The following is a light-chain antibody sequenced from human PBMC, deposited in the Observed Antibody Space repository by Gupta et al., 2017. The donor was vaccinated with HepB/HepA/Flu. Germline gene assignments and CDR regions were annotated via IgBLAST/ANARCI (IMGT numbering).Light chain of an antibody. Sequence: DIVMPQSPLSLPVTPGEPASISCRSSQSLLHSNGYNYLDWYLQKPGQSPQLLIYLGSNRASGVPDRFSGSGSGTDFTLKISRVEAEDVGVYYCMQALQTPFTFGPGTKVHI. V-gene: IGKV2-28*01. J-gene: IGKJ3*01. CDR3: MQALQTPFT. CDR2: LGS. CDR1: QSLLHSNGYNY.